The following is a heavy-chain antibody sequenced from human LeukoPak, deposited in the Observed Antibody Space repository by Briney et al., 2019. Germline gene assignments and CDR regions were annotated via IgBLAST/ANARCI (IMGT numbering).Heavy chain of an antibody. Sequence: SETLSLTCTVSGGSISSSSYYWGWIRQPPGKGLEWIGSIYYSGSTYYNPSLKSRVTISLDTSKNQFSLKLSSVTAADTAVYYCARDPVVTRAFDYWGQGTLVTVSS. J-gene: IGHJ4*02. V-gene: IGHV4-39*07. CDR3: ARDPVVTRAFDY. CDR2: IYYSGST. D-gene: IGHD4-23*01. CDR1: GGSISSSSYY.